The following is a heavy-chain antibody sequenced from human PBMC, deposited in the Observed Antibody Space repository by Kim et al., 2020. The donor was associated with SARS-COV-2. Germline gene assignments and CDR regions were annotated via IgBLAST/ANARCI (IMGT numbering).Heavy chain of an antibody. CDR1: GGTFSSYA. V-gene: IGHV1-69*04. J-gene: IGHJ6*02. CDR3: ARDSTAGRGYYYYGMDV. D-gene: IGHD5-18*01. CDR2: IIPILGIA. Sequence: SVKVSCKASGGTFSSYAISWVRQAPGQGLEWMGRIIPILGIANYAQKFQGIVTITADKSTSTAYMELSSLRSEDTAVYYCARDSTAGRGYYYYGMDVWGQGTTVTVSS.